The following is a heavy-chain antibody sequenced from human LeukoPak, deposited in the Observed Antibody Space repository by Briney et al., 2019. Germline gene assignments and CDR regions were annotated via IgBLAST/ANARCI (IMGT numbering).Heavy chain of an antibody. CDR2: TYYSSRWFN. V-gene: IGHV6-1*01. Sequence: SQTLSLTCAISGDSVSSNSAAWNWIRQSPSRGLEWLGRTYYSSRWFNDYALSVKSRITINPDTSKNQFSLQLNSVTPEDTAVYYCARGHRSSFDYWGQGTLVTVSS. CDR1: GDSVSSNSAA. CDR3: ARGHRSSFDY. D-gene: IGHD2-2*01. J-gene: IGHJ4*02.